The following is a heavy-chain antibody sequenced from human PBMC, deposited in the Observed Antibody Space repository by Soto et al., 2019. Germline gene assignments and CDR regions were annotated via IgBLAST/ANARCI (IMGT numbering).Heavy chain of an antibody. CDR1: GFNFSNYA. CDR2: IIYDGSNK. V-gene: IGHV3-30*14. CDR3: ARSTIVAPPSN. Sequence: GSLRLSRAAFGFNFSNYALPWVRQAPGKGLEGVAVIIYDGSNKYYAASVKGRFTISRDNSKNTMYLQMDSLRAEDTAVYYCARSTIVAPPSNWGQGTLVTVSS. J-gene: IGHJ4*02. D-gene: IGHD6-6*01.